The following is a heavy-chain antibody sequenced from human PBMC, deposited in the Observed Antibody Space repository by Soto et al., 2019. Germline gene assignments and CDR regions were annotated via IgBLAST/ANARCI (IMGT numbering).Heavy chain of an antibody. J-gene: IGHJ4*02. CDR3: XXXXGXXCFDS. Sequence: EVQLLESGGGLAQPGGSLRLSCVASGFTFSNYAMSWVRQAPGKGLEWVSAMSGSGGSTYYADSVKGRFTISRDSSKNTLYLQMNSLRAXDTGVYXXXXXXGXXCFDSWGQGTLVTVSS. CDR1: GFTFSNYA. V-gene: IGHV3-23*01. CDR2: MSGSGGST.